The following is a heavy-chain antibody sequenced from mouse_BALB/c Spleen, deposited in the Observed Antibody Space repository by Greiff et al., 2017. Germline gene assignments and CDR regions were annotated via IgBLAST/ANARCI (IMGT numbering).Heavy chain of an antibody. Sequence: VQLQQSGAELVRSGASVKLSCTASGFNIKDYYMHWVKQRPEQGLEWIGWIDPENGDTEYAPKFQGKATMTADTSSNTAYLQLSSLTSEDTAVYYCNAGGGYYGSSYVGWFAYWGQGTLVTVSA. J-gene: IGHJ3*01. D-gene: IGHD1-1*01. CDR1: GFNIKDYY. CDR3: NAGGGYYGSSYVGWFAY. CDR2: IDPENGDT. V-gene: IGHV14-4*02.